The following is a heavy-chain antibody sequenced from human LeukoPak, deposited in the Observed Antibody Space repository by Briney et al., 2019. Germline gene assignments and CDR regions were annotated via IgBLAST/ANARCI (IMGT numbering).Heavy chain of an antibody. CDR1: GFTFDDYA. Sequence: GGSLRLSCAASGFTFDDYAMHWVWQAPGKGLEWVSGISWNSGSIGYADSVKGRFTISRDNAKNSLYLQMNSLRAEDTALYYCAKDTRWELLAYFDYWGQGTLVTVSS. CDR2: ISWNSGSI. CDR3: AKDTRWELLAYFDY. V-gene: IGHV3-9*01. J-gene: IGHJ4*02. D-gene: IGHD1-26*01.